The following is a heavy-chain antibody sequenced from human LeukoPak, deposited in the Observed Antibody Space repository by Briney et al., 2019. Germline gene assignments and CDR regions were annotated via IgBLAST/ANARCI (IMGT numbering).Heavy chain of an antibody. CDR2: IYYSGST. CDR3: ARREGYYYGSGNAFDI. CDR1: GGSIRSSSYY. D-gene: IGHD3-10*01. J-gene: IGHJ3*02. Sequence: PSETLSLTCTVSGGSIRSSSYYWGWIRQPPGKGLEWIGSIYYSGSTYYNPSLKSRVTISVDTSKNQFSLKLSSVTAADTAVYYCARREGYYYGSGNAFDIWGQGTMVTVSS. V-gene: IGHV4-39*01.